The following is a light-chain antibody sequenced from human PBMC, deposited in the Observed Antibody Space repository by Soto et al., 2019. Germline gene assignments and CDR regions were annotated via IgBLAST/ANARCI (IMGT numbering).Light chain of an antibody. J-gene: IGKJ1*01. CDR3: QQYNSYSPWT. V-gene: IGKV1-5*03. CDR1: QSISSW. Sequence: EIQMTQSPSTLSASVGARVTITCRASQSISSWLAWYQQKPGKAPKLLIYKASSLESGVPSRFSGSGSGTEFTLTISSLQPDDFATYYCQQYNSYSPWTFGQGTKVDIK. CDR2: KAS.